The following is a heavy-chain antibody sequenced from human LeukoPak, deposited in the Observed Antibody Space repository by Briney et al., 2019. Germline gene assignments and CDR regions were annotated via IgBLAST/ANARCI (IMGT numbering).Heavy chain of an antibody. Sequence: GASVKVSCKASGYTFTSYYMHWVRQAPGQGLEWMGIINPSGGSTSYAQKFQGRVTMTRDTSTSTVYMELSSLRSEDTAVYYCARDGNWGSLRGAFDIWGQGTIVTVSS. CDR1: GYTFTSYY. D-gene: IGHD7-27*01. CDR3: ARDGNWGSLRGAFDI. V-gene: IGHV1-46*01. J-gene: IGHJ3*02. CDR2: INPSGGST.